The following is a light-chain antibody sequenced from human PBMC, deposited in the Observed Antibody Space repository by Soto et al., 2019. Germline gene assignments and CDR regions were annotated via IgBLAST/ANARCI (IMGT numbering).Light chain of an antibody. CDR3: QQYNNWPFS. CDR1: QGVTTN. J-gene: IGKJ5*01. CDR2: DVS. V-gene: IGKV3-15*01. Sequence: EIIMTQSPGTLSVSQGERATLSCRAAQGVTTNFAWYQQKSGQSPRLLIYDVSNRATGVPARFSGSGSGTDFTLTISGLRSEDSAVYFCQQYNNWPFSFGQGTRLEIK.